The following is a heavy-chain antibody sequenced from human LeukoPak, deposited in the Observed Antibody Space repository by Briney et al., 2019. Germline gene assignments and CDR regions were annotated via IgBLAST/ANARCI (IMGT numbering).Heavy chain of an antibody. D-gene: IGHD3-9*01. CDR2: ISSSSSYI. CDR3: ARVPGRELRYFDWLLYRHYYFDY. J-gene: IGHJ4*02. CDR1: GFTFSSYS. Sequence: PGGSLRLSCAASGFTFSSYSMNWVREAPGKGLEWVSSISSSSSYIYYADSVKGRFTISRDNAKNSLYLQMNSLSAEDTAVYYCARVPGRELRYFDWLLYRHYYFDYWGQGTLVTASS. V-gene: IGHV3-21*01.